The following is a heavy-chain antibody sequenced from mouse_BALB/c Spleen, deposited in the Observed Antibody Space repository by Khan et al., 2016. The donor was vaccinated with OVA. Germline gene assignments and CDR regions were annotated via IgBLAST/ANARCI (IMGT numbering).Heavy chain of an antibody. V-gene: IGHV9-3-1*01. CDR3: ARCHGVY. D-gene: IGHD6-1*01. Sequence: QIQLVQSGPELKKPGETVKISCKASGYTFTNYVMNWVKQSPGKGLKWMGWINTYTGEPTYDDDFKGRFAFSLETSASTAFLQINRLKNEDTATYVCARCHGVYWGQGTTLTVSS. CDR1: GYTFTNYV. J-gene: IGHJ2*01. CDR2: INTYTGEP.